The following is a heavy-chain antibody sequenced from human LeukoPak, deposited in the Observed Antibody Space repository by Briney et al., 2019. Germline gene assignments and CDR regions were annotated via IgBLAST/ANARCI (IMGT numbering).Heavy chain of an antibody. CDR1: GFTFSSYA. J-gene: IGHJ4*02. CDR2: ISGSGGST. V-gene: IGHV3-23*01. CDR3: AKDPSSSWFGDYFDY. D-gene: IGHD6-13*01. Sequence: GGSLRLSCAASGFTFSSYAMSWVRQAPGKGLEWVSAISGSGGSTYYADSVKGRFTISRDNSKNTLYLQMNSLRAEDTAVYYCAKDPSSSWFGDYFDYWGQGTLVTVSS.